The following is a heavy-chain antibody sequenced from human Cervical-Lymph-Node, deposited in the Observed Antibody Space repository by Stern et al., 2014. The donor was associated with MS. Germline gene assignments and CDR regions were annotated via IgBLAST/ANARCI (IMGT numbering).Heavy chain of an antibody. CDR2: ISTDTGNL. CDR3: ARLAYTSAYYGERLHLFDY. D-gene: IGHD6-19*01. V-gene: IGHV7-4-1*02. Sequence: QVQLVQSGSELKKPGASVKVSCKASGYTFTTYPMNWVRQAPGQGLEWMGWISTDTGNLTYAQGFTGRFVFSLDTSVSTAYLQISSLKADDTAVYYCARLAYTSAYYGERLHLFDYWGQGTLVAVSS. CDR1: GYTFTTYP. J-gene: IGHJ4*02.